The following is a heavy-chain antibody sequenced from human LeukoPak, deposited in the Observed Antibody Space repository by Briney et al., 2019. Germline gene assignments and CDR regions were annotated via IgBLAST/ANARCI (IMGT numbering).Heavy chain of an antibody. J-gene: IGHJ3*02. Sequence: PGGSLRLSCAASGFTFSSYAMNWVRQAPGKGLEWVSTVSGNGGGTYYADSVTGRFTISRDNPKNTLYLQMNSLRAEDTAVYYCAKSDVNRDAFDIWGQGTMVTVSS. CDR3: AKSDVNRDAFDI. V-gene: IGHV3-23*01. D-gene: IGHD2/OR15-2a*01. CDR2: VSGNGGGT. CDR1: GFTFSSYA.